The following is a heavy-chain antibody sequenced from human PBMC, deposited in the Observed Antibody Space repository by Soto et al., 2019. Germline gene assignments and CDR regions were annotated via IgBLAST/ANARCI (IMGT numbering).Heavy chain of an antibody. D-gene: IGHD4-17*01. CDR1: GFTFSDHY. CDR3: ARVALSGAPRKYSDY. V-gene: IGHV3-72*01. CDR2: TRNKANSYST. J-gene: IGHJ4*02. Sequence: EVQLVESGGGLVQPGGSLRLSCAASGFTFSDHYMDWVRQAPGKGLEWVGRTRNKANSYSTEYAASVKGRFTISRDDSKNSLYLQMNSLKTEDTAVYYCARVALSGAPRKYSDYWAQGTLVTVSS.